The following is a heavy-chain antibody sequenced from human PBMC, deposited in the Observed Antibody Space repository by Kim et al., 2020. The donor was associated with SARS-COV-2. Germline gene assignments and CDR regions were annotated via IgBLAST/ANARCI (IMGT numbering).Heavy chain of an antibody. V-gene: IGHV4-39*01. Sequence: PSLKSRVTISVDTSKSQFSLKLSSVTAADTAVYYCARALYWSSIRYYFDYWGQGTLVTVSS. J-gene: IGHJ4*02. D-gene: IGHD2-2*01. CDR3: ARALYWSSIRYYFDY.